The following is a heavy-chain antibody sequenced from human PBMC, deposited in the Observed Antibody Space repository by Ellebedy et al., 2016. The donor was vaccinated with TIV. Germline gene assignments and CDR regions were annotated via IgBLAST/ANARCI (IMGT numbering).Heavy chain of an antibody. Sequence: GESLKISCVASGFAFTPYSINWVRQAPGKGLEWVSSISGRNTSIYYADSVKGRFTISRDNAKNSVFLQINSLTTEDTAVYYGARDGVSESGSIFYFDHWGQGTVVTVSS. CDR1: GFAFTPYS. D-gene: IGHD3-3*01. J-gene: IGHJ4*02. V-gene: IGHV3-21*01. CDR3: ARDGVSESGSIFYFDH. CDR2: ISGRNTSI.